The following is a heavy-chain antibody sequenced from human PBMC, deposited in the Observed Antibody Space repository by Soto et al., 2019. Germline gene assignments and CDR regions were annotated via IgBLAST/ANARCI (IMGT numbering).Heavy chain of an antibody. J-gene: IGHJ4*02. Sequence: SETLSLTCAVYGGSFSGYDWSWIRQPPGKGLEWIGEINHSGSTNYNPSLKSRVTISVDTSKNQFSLKLSSVTAADTAVYYCARVVNGSGSSYFDYWGQGTLVTVSS. V-gene: IGHV4-34*01. CDR1: GGSFSGYD. CDR3: ARVVNGSGSSYFDY. D-gene: IGHD3-10*01. CDR2: INHSGST.